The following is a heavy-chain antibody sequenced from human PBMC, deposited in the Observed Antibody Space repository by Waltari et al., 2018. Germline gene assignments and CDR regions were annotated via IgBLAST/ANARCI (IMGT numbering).Heavy chain of an antibody. CDR1: GNTFTRHH. CDR3: ARAASTYCSTTSCPGDY. Sequence: QVQMVQSGAEVTDPGASVKVSCKASGNTFTRHHMHCGRQAPGQGLEWMGIINPSDDTKAYTQKFQGRVTMTRDTSTNTFYMELSSLRSEDTAVYYCARAASTYCSTTSCPGDYWGQGTLVTVSS. J-gene: IGHJ4*02. D-gene: IGHD2-2*01. V-gene: IGHV1-46*01. CDR2: INPSDDTK.